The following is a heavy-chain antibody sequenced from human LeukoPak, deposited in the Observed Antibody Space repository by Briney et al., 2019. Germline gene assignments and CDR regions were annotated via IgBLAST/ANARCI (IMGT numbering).Heavy chain of an antibody. Sequence: SETLSLTCAVSGGSISSNWWSWVRQPPGKGLEWIGEINHSGSTNYNPSLKSRVTISVDTSKNQFSLKLSSVTAADTAVYYCARSRDGYNFYDYWGQGTLVTVSS. J-gene: IGHJ4*02. D-gene: IGHD5-24*01. V-gene: IGHV4-4*02. CDR1: GGSISSNW. CDR3: ARSRDGYNFYDY. CDR2: INHSGST.